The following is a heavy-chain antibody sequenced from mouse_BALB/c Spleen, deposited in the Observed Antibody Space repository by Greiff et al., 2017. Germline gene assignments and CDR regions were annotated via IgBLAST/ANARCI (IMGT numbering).Heavy chain of an antibody. Sequence: EVKLQESGPGLVKPSQSLSLTCTVTGYSINSDSAWNWIRQLPGNKLEWMGYISYSGSTSYNPSPKSRISITRDTSKNQFFLQLNSVTTEDTATYDSAMRYYYGSSYWYIDDWGAGTTVTVSS. CDR2: ISYSGST. V-gene: IGHV3-2*02. CDR3: AMRYYYGSSYWYIDD. CDR1: GYSINSDSA. J-gene: IGHJ1*01. D-gene: IGHD1-1*01.